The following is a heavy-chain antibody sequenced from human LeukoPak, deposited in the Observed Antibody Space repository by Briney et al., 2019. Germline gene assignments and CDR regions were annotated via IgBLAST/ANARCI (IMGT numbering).Heavy chain of an antibody. Sequence: SETLSLTCTVSGGSISSSSYYWVWMRQPPGKGLEWIGCFCYSGSTYYNPAQKTQLTICANTSKNQFSLKLSPVTAADTAVYYCATSVGMATRYPIDYWGQGTLVTVSS. CDR3: ATSVGMATRYPIDY. J-gene: IGHJ4*02. CDR2: FCYSGST. V-gene: IGHV4-39*01. D-gene: IGHD5-24*01. CDR1: GGSISSSSYY.